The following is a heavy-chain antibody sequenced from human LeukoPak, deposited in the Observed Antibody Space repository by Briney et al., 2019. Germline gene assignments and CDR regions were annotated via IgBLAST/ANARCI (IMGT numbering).Heavy chain of an antibody. CDR2: ISAYNGNT. Sequence: ASVKVSCKASGYTFTSYGISWVRRAPGQGLEWMGWISAYNGNTNYAQKLQGRVTMTTDTSTSTAYMELRSLRSDDTAVYYCARDVTDIVVVPAAIHLPFDYWGQGTLVTVSS. CDR1: GYTFTSYG. J-gene: IGHJ4*02. D-gene: IGHD2-2*01. V-gene: IGHV1-18*04. CDR3: ARDVTDIVVVPAAIHLPFDY.